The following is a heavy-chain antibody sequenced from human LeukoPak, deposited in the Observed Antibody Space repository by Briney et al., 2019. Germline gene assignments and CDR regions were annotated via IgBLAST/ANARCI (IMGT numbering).Heavy chain of an antibody. V-gene: IGHV1-58*01. CDR3: AADTGYDYGDYLEGSYYCGMDV. Sequence: SVKVSSKASGFTFTSSAVQWVRQARGQRLEWIGWIVVGSGNTNYAQKFQERVTITRDMSTSTDYMELSSLRSEDTAVYYCAADTGYDYGDYLEGSYYCGMDVWGQGTTAIVSS. CDR2: IVVGSGNT. J-gene: IGHJ6*02. D-gene: IGHD4-17*01. CDR1: GFTFTSSA.